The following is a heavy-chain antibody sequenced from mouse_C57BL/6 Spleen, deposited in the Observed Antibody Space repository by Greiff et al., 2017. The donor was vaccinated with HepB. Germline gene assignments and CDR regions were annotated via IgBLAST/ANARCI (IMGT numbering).Heavy chain of an antibody. CDR1: GYTFTDYE. J-gene: IGHJ2*01. V-gene: IGHV1-15*01. D-gene: IGHD1-1*01. Sequence: QVQLQQSGAELVRPGASVTLSCKASGYTFTDYEMHWVKQTPVHGLEWIGAIDPETGGTAYKQKFKGKAILTADKSSSTAYMELRSLTSEDSAVYYCTRRGYYGSSFDYWGQGTTLTVSS. CDR2: IDPETGGT. CDR3: TRRGYYGSSFDY.